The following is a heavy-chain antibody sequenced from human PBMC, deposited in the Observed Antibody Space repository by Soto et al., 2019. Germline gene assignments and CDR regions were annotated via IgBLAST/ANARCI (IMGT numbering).Heavy chain of an antibody. Sequence: SETLSLTCAVYGGSFSGYYWSWIRQPPGKGLEWIGEINHSGSTNYNPSLKSRVTISVDTSKNQFSLKLSSVTAADTAVYYCARGNSSGWYDLHYYYYGMDVWGQGTTVTVSS. CDR1: GGSFSGYY. CDR2: INHSGST. J-gene: IGHJ6*02. V-gene: IGHV4-34*01. CDR3: ARGNSSGWYDLHYYYYGMDV. D-gene: IGHD6-19*01.